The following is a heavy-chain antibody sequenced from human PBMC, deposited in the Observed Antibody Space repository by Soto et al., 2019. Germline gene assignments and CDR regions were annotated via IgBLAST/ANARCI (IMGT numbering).Heavy chain of an antibody. CDR2: ISYTGST. CDR3: ARVAADAYWSGYDDY. V-gene: IGHV4-59*01. D-gene: IGHD3-3*01. Sequence: QEQLQESGPRLVKPSETLSLTCSVSGGSISNYHWSWIRQPPGKGLECIGYISYTGSTNYSPSLKSRVTMLLATSKKQFSLKLSSVTAADTAVYYCARVAADAYWSGYDDYWGQGPLVPVSS. J-gene: IGHJ4*02. CDR1: GGSISNYH.